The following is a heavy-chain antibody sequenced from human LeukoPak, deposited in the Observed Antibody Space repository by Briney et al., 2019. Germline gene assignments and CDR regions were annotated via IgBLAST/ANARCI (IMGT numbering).Heavy chain of an antibody. J-gene: IGHJ4*02. D-gene: IGHD2-15*01. V-gene: IGHV1-46*01. CDR1: GYTFSSYY. Sequence: ASVKGSCKASGYTFSSYYMRWARQAPGQGLEWVGRSDPNDGSTIYARNLQGRVTMPSDTSTSTVYMELSSLRSEDTAVYYCARGGPYHGWDYWGQGTLVTVSS. CDR3: ARGGPYHGWDY. CDR2: SDPNDGST.